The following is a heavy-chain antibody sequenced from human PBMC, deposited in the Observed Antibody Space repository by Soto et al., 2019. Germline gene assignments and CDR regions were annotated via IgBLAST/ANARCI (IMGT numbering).Heavy chain of an antibody. CDR3: AKDMVRGAYFYYYYGMDV. Sequence: EVQLVESGGGLVQPGGSLRLSCAASGFTFSSYAMSWVRQAPGKGLEWVSAISGSGGSTYYADSVKGRFTISRDNSKNTLYLQMNSLRAEDTAVYYCAKDMVRGAYFYYYYGMDVWGQGTTVTVSS. D-gene: IGHD3-10*01. V-gene: IGHV3-23*04. J-gene: IGHJ6*02. CDR2: ISGSGGST. CDR1: GFTFSSYA.